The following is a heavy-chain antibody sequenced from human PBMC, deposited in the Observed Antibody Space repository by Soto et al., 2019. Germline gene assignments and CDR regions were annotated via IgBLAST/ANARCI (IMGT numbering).Heavy chain of an antibody. CDR1: SASIISEQR. D-gene: IGHD6-19*01. Sequence: QMQLQESGPGLVKPSETLSLTCAVSSASIISEQRWSWVRQPPGKGLEWIGEIHHSGSTNNNPSLRSRVIMSVDKSRYLVSVDLTSVTAADTAVYYCARSFGWYAIDQWGQGTLVIVSS. J-gene: IGHJ4*02. CDR3: ARSFGWYAIDQ. V-gene: IGHV4-4*02. CDR2: IHHSGST.